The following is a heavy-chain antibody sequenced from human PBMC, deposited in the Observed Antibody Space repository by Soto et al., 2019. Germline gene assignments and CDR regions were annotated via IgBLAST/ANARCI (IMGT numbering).Heavy chain of an antibody. V-gene: IGHV4-4*02. J-gene: IGHJ5*02. CDR3: ARGTSTTLTTYNWFDP. D-gene: IGHD4-17*01. CDR1: GASISSSNW. CDR2: IYHSGSP. Sequence: LSLTCAVSGASISSSNWWSFVRQPPGKALEWIGEIYHSGSPNYNPSLKRRVTISVDNSKNQFSLKMSSVTAADTAVYYCARGTSTTLTTYNWFDPWGQGTPVTVS.